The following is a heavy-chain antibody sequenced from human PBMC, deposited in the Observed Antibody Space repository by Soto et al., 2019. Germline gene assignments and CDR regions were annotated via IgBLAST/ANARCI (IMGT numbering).Heavy chain of an antibody. CDR3: ARDRGGRHSPDY. D-gene: IGHD1-26*01. V-gene: IGHV3-30-3*01. J-gene: IGHJ4*02. CDR2: ISYDGSNK. CDR1: GFTFSSYA. Sequence: QVQLVESGGGVVQPGRSLRLSCAASGFTFSSYAMHWVRQAPGKGLEWVAVISYDGSNKYYADSVKGRFTISRDNSKNTLYLQMNSLRAEDTAVYYCARDRGGRHSPDYWGQGTLVTVSS.